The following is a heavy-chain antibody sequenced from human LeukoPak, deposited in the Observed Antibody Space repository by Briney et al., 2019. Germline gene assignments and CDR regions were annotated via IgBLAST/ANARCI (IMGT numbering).Heavy chain of an antibody. CDR2: IYDSGST. D-gene: IGHD3-3*01. CDR1: GNSISNNY. Sequence: SETLPLTCSVSGNSISNNYWVWIRQPPGKGLEWIGYIYDSGSTSYNPSLKSRVTISVDTSKNQFSLKVSSVTAADTAVYYCARAWSDYSSLDYWGQGTQVTVSS. CDR3: ARAWSDYSSLDY. V-gene: IGHV4-59*01. J-gene: IGHJ4*02.